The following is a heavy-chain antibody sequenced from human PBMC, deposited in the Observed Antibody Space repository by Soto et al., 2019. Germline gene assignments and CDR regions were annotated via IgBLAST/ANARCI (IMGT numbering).Heavy chain of an antibody. Sequence: SVKVSCKVSGSRFSNYVISWVRQAPGHGLEWLGRIIPIFNSTKYAQSFQGRVTITADKSTSTASLESSSLRSDDTAVYYCAREGRGKKAGYNGLVSLGYWGQGTLVTVSS. CDR3: AREGRGKKAGYNGLVSLGY. V-gene: IGHV1-69*06. J-gene: IGHJ4*02. CDR1: GSRFSNYV. D-gene: IGHD2-2*02. CDR2: IIPIFNST.